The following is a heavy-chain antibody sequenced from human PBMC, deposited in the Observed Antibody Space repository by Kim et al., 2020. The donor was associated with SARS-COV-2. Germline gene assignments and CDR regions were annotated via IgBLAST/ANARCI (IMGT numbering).Heavy chain of an antibody. V-gene: IGHV3-66*01. J-gene: IGHJ6*02. CDR2: IYSGGST. CDR1: GFTVSGNY. Sequence: GGSLRLSCATSGFTVSGNYMNWVRQAPGKGLEWVAVIYSGGSTYFADSVRGRFTISRDNSKNTLYLQMNSLRAEDTAVYYCARVAGAYYYGMDVWGQGTTVTVSS. CDR3: ARVAGAYYYGMDV. D-gene: IGHD1-1*01.